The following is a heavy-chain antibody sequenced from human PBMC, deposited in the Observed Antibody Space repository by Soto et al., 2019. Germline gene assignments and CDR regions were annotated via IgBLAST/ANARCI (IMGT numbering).Heavy chain of an antibody. CDR1: GFSLSTSGVG. J-gene: IGHJ4*02. CDR2: IYWDDDK. CDR3: AHSKPYYSGPRVHSD. V-gene: IGHV2-5*02. D-gene: IGHD3-10*01. Sequence: QITLKESGPTLVKPTQTLTLTCTFSGFSLSTSGVGVGWIRQPPGKALEWLALIYWDDDKRYSPSLKSRLTITKDTPKNQVGLTMTNIDPVNTATYFCAHSKPYYSGPRVHSDWGQGTLVTVSS.